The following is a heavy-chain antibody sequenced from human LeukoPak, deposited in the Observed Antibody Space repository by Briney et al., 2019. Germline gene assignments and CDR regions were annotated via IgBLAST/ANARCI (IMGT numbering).Heavy chain of an antibody. J-gene: IGHJ6*02. D-gene: IGHD5-18*01. CDR2: MNPNSGNT. CDR3: ASAPGYSYGYGYYYYGMDV. Sequence: GASVKVSRKASGYTFTSYDINWVRQATGQGLEWMGWMNPNSGNTGYAQKFQGRVTMTRNTSISTAYMELSSLRSEDTAVYYCASAPGYSYGYGYYYYGMDVWGQGTTVTVSS. CDR1: GYTFTSYD. V-gene: IGHV1-8*01.